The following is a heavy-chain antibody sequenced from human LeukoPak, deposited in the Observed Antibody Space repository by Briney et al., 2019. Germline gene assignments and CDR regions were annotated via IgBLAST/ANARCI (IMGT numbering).Heavy chain of an antibody. CDR2: ISYDGSNK. CDR1: GFTFRSYA. J-gene: IGHJ4*02. CDR3: GDGPGSYDSSGYFDY. D-gene: IGHD3-22*01. Sequence: GRSLRLSCAASGFTFRSYAMHWVRQAPGKGLEWVAVISYDGSNKYYADSVKGRFTISRDNSKNTLYLQMNSLRAEDTAVYYCGDGPGSYDSSGYFDYWGQGTLVTVSS. V-gene: IGHV3-30-3*01.